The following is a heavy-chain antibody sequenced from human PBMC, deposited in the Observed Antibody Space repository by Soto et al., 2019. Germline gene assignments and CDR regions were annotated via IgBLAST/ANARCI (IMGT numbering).Heavy chain of an antibody. V-gene: IGHV3-53*01. CDR3: AGQRANGDGDPNDAFDI. J-gene: IGHJ3*02. Sequence: EVQLVESGGGLIQPGGSLRLSCAASGFSVSDYYMNWVRQAPGKGLQWVSLLYAGGATFYADSVKGRFTISRDSSKNTLYLQMDRLRAEDTAVYYCAGQRANGDGDPNDAFDIWGQGTVVSVSS. CDR2: LYAGGAT. CDR1: GFSVSDYY. D-gene: IGHD4-17*01.